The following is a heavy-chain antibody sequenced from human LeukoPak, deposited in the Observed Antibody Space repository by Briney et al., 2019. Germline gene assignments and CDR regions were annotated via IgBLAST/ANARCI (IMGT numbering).Heavy chain of an antibody. J-gene: IGHJ4*02. CDR3: ARGAPVGYCSSTSRHNRIVATIVFVY. CDR2: IIASKVNT. V-gene: IGHV1-18*01. D-gene: IGHD2-2*01. CDR1: GYTFTSYG. Sequence: ASVKVSCKASGYTFTSYGIRWVRQAPGHGLEWMGWIIASKVNTNYAQKLQGRVTMTTDTSTCTAYMELRSLRSDDTAVYYCARGAPVGYCSSTSRHNRIVATIVFVYWGQGTLVTVSS.